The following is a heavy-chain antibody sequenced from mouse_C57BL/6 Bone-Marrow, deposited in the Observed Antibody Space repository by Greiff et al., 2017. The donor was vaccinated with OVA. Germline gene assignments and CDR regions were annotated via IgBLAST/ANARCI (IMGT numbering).Heavy chain of an antibody. CDR2: ISSGGSYT. CDR3: ARDYCGSDY. D-gene: IGHD1-1*01. CDR1: GFTFSSYG. Sequence: EVHLVESGGDLVKPGGSLKLSCAASGFTFSSYGMSWVRQTPDKRLEWVATISSGGSYTYYPDSVKGRFTIARDNAKNTLYLQMSSLKSEDTAMYYCARDYCGSDYWGRGTTLPVTS. V-gene: IGHV5-6*01. J-gene: IGHJ2*01.